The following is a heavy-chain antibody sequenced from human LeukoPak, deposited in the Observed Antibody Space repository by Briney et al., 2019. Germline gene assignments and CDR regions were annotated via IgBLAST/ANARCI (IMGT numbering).Heavy chain of an antibody. CDR1: GGSISSNSYY. CDR2: IYYSGYT. Sequence: SETLSLTCAVSGGSISSNSYYWGWIRQPPGKGLEWIGYIYYSGYTNYNPSLKSRVTISVDTSKNQFSLKLSSVTAADTAVYYCARYQLWLSFDYWGQGTLVTVSS. V-gene: IGHV4-61*05. CDR3: ARYQLWLSFDY. J-gene: IGHJ4*02. D-gene: IGHD5-18*01.